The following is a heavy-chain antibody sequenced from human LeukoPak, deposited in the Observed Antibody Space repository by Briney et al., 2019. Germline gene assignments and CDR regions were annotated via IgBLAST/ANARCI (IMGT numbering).Heavy chain of an antibody. D-gene: IGHD1-26*01. V-gene: IGHV3-23*01. CDR3: AKDGPTLIWGVGANRK. J-gene: IGHJ4*02. CDR1: GFTFSSYA. CDR2: ISGSGDST. Sequence: GGSLRLSCAASGFTFSSYAMHWVRQAPGKGLEWVSGISGSGDSTYYADSVKGRFTISRDNSKNTLYLQMNSLRAEDTAVYYCAKDGPTLIWGVGANRKWGQGTLVTVSS.